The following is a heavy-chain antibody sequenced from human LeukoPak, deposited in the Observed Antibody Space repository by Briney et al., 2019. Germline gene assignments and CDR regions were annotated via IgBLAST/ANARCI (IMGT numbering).Heavy chain of an antibody. J-gene: IGHJ6*02. CDR1: GFTFSSYG. Sequence: GGSLRLSCAASGFTFSSYGMHWVRQAPGKGLEWVAVIWYDGSNKYYADSVKGRFTISRDNSKNTLYLQMNSLRAEDTAVYYCARDRPPLRFLRANGMDVWGQGTTVTVSS. CDR3: ARDRPPLRFLRANGMDV. CDR2: IWYDGSNK. V-gene: IGHV3-33*01. D-gene: IGHD3-3*01.